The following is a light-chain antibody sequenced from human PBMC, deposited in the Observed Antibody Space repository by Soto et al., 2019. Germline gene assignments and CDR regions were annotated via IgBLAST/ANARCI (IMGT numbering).Light chain of an antibody. V-gene: IGLV2-14*01. Sequence: QSALTQPASVSGSPGQSITISCTGTTSDVGGYNYVSWYQPHPGTAPQLMIYEVSNRPSGVSNRFSGSKSGNTASLTISGLQAEDEADYYCSSYTSSSIDYVFGTGTKVTVL. CDR3: SSYTSSSIDYV. J-gene: IGLJ1*01. CDR1: TSDVGGYNY. CDR2: EVS.